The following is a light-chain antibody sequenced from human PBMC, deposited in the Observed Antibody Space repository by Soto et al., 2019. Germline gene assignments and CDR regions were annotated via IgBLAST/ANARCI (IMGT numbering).Light chain of an antibody. CDR1: QSISTY. Sequence: DIQMTQSPSSLSASVGDRVTITCRASQSISTYLNWYQQKPGKAPKLLIYAACSLQSGVPSRFSGSGSVTDFTLTISMLQPEDFATYYCQQSYRTLRTFGQGNKLEIK. CDR3: QQSYRTLRT. V-gene: IGKV1-39*01. J-gene: IGKJ2*01. CDR2: AAC.